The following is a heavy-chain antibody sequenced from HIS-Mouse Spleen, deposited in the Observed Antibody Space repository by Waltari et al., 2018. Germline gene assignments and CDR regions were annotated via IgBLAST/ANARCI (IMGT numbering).Heavy chain of an antibody. Sequence: QLQLQESGPGLVKPSETLSLTCTVSGGSISRSSYYWGWIRQPPGKGLEWIGSIYYSGSTYYNPSLKSRVTIPVDTSKNQFSLKLSSVTAADTAVYYCARLTTVVTSGAFDIWGQGTMVTVSS. CDR1: GGSISRSSYY. V-gene: IGHV4-39*07. CDR3: ARLTTVVTSGAFDI. D-gene: IGHD4-17*01. J-gene: IGHJ3*02. CDR2: IYYSGST.